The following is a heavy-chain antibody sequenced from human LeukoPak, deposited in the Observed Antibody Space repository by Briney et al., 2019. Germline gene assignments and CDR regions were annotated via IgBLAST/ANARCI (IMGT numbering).Heavy chain of an antibody. CDR1: GGTFSSYA. Sequence: ASVKVSCKASGGTFSSYAISWVRQAPGQGLEWMGIINPSGGSTSYAQKFQGRVTMTRDTSTSTVYMELSSLRSEDTAVYYCARFLPDCSSTSCYPVYYYDSSGVDAFDIWGQGTMVTVSS. D-gene: IGHD2-2*01. CDR3: ARFLPDCSSTSCYPVYYYDSSGVDAFDI. CDR2: INPSGGST. J-gene: IGHJ3*02. V-gene: IGHV1-46*01.